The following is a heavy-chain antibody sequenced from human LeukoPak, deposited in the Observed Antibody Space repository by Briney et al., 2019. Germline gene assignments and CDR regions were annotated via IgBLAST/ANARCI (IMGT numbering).Heavy chain of an antibody. J-gene: IGHJ5*02. CDR3: AAGCGGDCRTPSMFDP. CDR2: FDPEDGET. CDR1: GYTLTELS. D-gene: IGHD2-21*02. V-gene: IGHV1-24*01. Sequence: ASVKVSCKVSGYTLTELSMHWVRQAPGKGLEWMGGFDPEDGETIYAQKFQGRVTMTEDTSTDTAYMELSSLRSEDTAVYYCAAGCGGDCRTPSMFDPWGQGTLVTVSS.